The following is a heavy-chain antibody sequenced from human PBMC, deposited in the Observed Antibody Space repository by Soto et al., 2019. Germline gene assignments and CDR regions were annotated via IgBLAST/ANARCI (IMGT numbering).Heavy chain of an antibody. CDR1: GGSLSYYY. J-gene: IGHJ4*02. Sequence: SETLSLTCSVSGGSLSYYYWSWIRQPAGRGLEWIGRIFDSGITSYSPSLRSRITMSVDTSKNQFSLKLSSVTAADTAVYYCARGSLKFDFWGLGTLVTVSS. V-gene: IGHV4-4*07. CDR3: ARGSLKFDF. CDR2: IFDSGIT. D-gene: IGHD3-10*01.